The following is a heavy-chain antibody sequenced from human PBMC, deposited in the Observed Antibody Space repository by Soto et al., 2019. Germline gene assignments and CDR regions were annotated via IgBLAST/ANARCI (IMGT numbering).Heavy chain of an antibody. CDR3: AKDRYTAMATFDY. J-gene: IGHJ4*02. Sequence: GGSXRLSCAAPGFTFSSYGMHWVRQAPGKGLEWVAVISYDGSNKYYADSVKGRFTVSRDNSKNTLYLQMNSLRAEDTAVYYCAKDRYTAMATFDYWGQGTLVTVSS. CDR2: ISYDGSNK. CDR1: GFTFSSYG. V-gene: IGHV3-30*18. D-gene: IGHD5-18*01.